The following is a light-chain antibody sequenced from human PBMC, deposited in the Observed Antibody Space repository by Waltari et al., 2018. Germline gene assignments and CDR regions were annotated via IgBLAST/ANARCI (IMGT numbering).Light chain of an antibody. CDR1: QSFSTN. J-gene: IGKJ4*01. CDR2: AAS. V-gene: IGKV3-15*01. Sequence: EILLTQSPATLSVSPGERATLSCRASQSFSTNLAWDQQKPGQVPRLIIYAASTRATGVAARFSGSGSGTEFTLTISSLQSEDFAVYYCQQYHHWPLTFGGGTEVEIK. CDR3: QQYHHWPLT.